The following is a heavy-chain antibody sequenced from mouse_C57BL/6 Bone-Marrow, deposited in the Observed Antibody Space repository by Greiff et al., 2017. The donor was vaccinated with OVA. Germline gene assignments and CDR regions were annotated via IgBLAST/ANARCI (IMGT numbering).Heavy chain of an antibody. CDR3: AFYYGSSYRYFDV. CDR1: GYSFTDYN. J-gene: IGHJ1*03. Sequence: VQLQQSGPELVKPGASVKISCKASGYSFTDYNMNWVKQSNGKSLEWIGVINPNYGTTSYNQKFKGKATLTVDQSSSTAYMQLNSMTSEDSAVYYCAFYYGSSYRYFDVWGTGTTVTVSS. D-gene: IGHD1-1*01. V-gene: IGHV1-39*01. CDR2: INPNYGTT.